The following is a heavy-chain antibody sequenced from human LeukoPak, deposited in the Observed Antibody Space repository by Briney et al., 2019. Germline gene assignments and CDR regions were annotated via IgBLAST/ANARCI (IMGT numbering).Heavy chain of an antibody. J-gene: IGHJ4*02. Sequence: SETLYLTCAVSGGSISSGSYPWSWIRQSPGKGLEWIGDISHRGSANYNPSLKSRVTISVDTSKSHFSLKLTSVTAADTAVYYCARARMRGTARPFDYWGQGILVTVSS. CDR3: ARARMRGTARPFDY. CDR1: GGSISSGSYP. CDR2: ISHRGSA. V-gene: IGHV4-30-2*06. D-gene: IGHD2-21*02.